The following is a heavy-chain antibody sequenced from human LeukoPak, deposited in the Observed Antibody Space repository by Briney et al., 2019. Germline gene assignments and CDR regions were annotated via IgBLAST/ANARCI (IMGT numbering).Heavy chain of an antibody. V-gene: IGHV4-31*03. CDR2: IYYSGST. CDR3: AGGSDVSTAFDF. CDR1: GVSISSGGYY. D-gene: IGHD2/OR15-2a*01. Sequence: SETLSLTCTVSGVSISSGGYYWTWIRLHPGKGLEWIGYIYYSGSTSYNPSLKSRITISGDMSKNQFSLKLNSVTAADTAVYYCAGGSDVSTAFDFWGQGTMVTVSS. J-gene: IGHJ3*01.